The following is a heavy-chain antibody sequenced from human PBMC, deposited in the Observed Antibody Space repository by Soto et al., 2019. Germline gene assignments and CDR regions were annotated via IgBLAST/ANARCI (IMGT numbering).Heavy chain of an antibody. CDR2: IIPIFGTA. V-gene: IGHV1-69*06. CDR3: ARALELRGSYFDY. CDR1: GCTFSSYA. J-gene: IGHJ4*02. Sequence: GAAVKVSCKASGCTFSSYAISWVRQAPGQGLEWMGGIIPIFGTANYAQKFQGRVTITADKSTSTAYMELSSLRSEDTAVYYCARALELRGSYFDYWGQGTLVTVSS. D-gene: IGHD1-7*01.